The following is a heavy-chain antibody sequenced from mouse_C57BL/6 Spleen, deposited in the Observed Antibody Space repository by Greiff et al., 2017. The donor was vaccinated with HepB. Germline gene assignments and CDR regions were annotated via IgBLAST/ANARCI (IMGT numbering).Heavy chain of an antibody. V-gene: IGHV1-52*01. CDR1: GYTFTSYW. Sequence: VQLQQPGAELVRPGSSVKLSCKASGYTFTSYWMHWVKQRPIQGLEWIGNIDPSDSETHYNQKFKDKATLTVDKSSSTAYMQLSSLTSEDSAVYYCARSVYYSNYGFAYWGQGTLVTVSA. CDR3: ARSVYYSNYGFAY. J-gene: IGHJ3*01. D-gene: IGHD2-5*01. CDR2: IDPSDSET.